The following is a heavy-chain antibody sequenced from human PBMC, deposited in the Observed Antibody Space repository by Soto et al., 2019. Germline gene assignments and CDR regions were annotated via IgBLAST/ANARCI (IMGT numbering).Heavy chain of an antibody. D-gene: IGHD3-3*02. Sequence: ETLSLTCTVSGSSINSSGYYWGWIRQPPGKGLEWIGSMFYGVSTYYNPSLKSRVTVSVDTSKNQFSLNLRSVTAADTAVYYCARLPSRHLVDYWGQGTQVTVSS. V-gene: IGHV4-39*01. CDR1: GSSINSSGYY. CDR2: MFYGVST. CDR3: ARLPSRHLVDY. J-gene: IGHJ4*02.